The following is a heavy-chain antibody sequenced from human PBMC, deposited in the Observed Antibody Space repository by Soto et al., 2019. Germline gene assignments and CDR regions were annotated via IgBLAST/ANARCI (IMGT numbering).Heavy chain of an antibody. D-gene: IGHD3-16*01. CDR2: IYHSGST. J-gene: IGHJ4*02. V-gene: IGHV4-4*02. CDR3: AKSAGSNAYYPNDY. CDR1: GGSISSSNW. Sequence: SETLSLTCAVSGGSISSSNWWSWVRQPPEKGLEWIGEIYHSGSTNYNPSLKSRVTISVDKSKNQFSLKLSSVTAVDSAVYYCAKSAGSNAYYPNDYWGQGTLVTVSS.